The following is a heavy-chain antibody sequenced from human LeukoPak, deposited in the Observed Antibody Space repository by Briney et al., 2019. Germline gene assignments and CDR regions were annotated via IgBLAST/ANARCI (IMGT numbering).Heavy chain of an antibody. D-gene: IGHD5-12*01. J-gene: IGHJ4*02. CDR3: ARDGASGVDIVAHTFDY. Sequence: SETLSLTCTVSGGSVSSYYWSWIRQSPGKGLEWIGYIHHSGGTNYNPSLKSRAAISVETSKNQFSLKLRSVTAADTVVYYCARDGASGVDIVAHTFDYWGQGTLVTVSS. CDR2: IHHSGGT. CDR1: GGSVSSYY. V-gene: IGHV4-59*02.